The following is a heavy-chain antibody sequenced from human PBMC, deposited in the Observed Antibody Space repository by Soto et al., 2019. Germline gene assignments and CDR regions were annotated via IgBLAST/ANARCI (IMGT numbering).Heavy chain of an antibody. CDR1: GVTLSSYA. CDR3: ARGERVVVPAAPYYYYYYGMDV. J-gene: IGHJ6*02. V-gene: IGHV1-69*13. D-gene: IGHD2-2*01. CDR2: IIPIFGTA. Sequence: SVKVCCKASGVTLSSYAISWVRQAPGQGLEWMGGIIPIFGTANYAQKFQGRVTITADESTSTAYMELSSLRSEDTAVYYCARGERVVVPAAPYYYYYYGMDVWGQGTTVTVSS.